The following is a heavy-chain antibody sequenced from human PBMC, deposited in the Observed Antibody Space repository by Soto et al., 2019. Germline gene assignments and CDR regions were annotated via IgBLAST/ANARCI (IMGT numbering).Heavy chain of an antibody. CDR1: GGSISSSSYY. CDR3: ARRMPRKIWFGELLDAFDI. D-gene: IGHD3-10*01. J-gene: IGHJ3*02. CDR2: IYYSGST. Sequence: QLQLQESGPGLVKPSETLSLTCTVSGGSISSSSYYWGWIRQPPGKGLEWIGSIYYSGSTYYNPSIKSGVTISVDTSKNQFSLKLSSVTAADTAVYYCARRMPRKIWFGELLDAFDIWGQGTMVTVSS. V-gene: IGHV4-39*01.